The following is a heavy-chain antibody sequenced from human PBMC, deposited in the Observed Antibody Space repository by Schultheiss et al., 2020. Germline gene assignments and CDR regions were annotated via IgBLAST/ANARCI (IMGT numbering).Heavy chain of an antibody. D-gene: IGHD6-19*01. V-gene: IGHV4-38-2*01. J-gene: IGHJ4*02. CDR1: GFTFSSYW. CDR2: IYYSGST. Sequence: GSLRLSCAGSGFTFSSYWMSWVRQAPGKGLEWIGSIYYSGSTYYNPSLKSRVTISVDTSKNQLSLKLDSVTAADTAMYYCAVCRYTSGWYFFDYWGQGALVTVSS. CDR3: AVCRYTSGWYFFDY.